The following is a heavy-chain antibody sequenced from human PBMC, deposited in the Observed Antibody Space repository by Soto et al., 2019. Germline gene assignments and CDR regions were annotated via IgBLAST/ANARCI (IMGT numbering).Heavy chain of an antibody. J-gene: IGHJ6*02. CDR3: ARVLGTYYYYGMDV. CDR2: LIPVSGTS. D-gene: IGHD1-26*01. CDR1: GGTFSNYA. V-gene: IGHV1-69*06. Sequence: QVQLVQSGAEVKKPGSSVNVSCKASGGTFSNYAITWVRQAPGQGLEWMGGLIPVSGTSNYAQTSQDRVTITAEKFQGRVTIFEERSTTKIYMQMTSLRSEDTAVYYCARVLGTYYYYGMDVWGQGTTVSVSS.